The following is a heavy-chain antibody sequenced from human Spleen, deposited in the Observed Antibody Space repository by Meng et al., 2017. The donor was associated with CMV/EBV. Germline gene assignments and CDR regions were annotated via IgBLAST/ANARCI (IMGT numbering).Heavy chain of an antibody. D-gene: IGHD2-2*01. CDR3: ASLSSTDAFDI. CDR1: GFTFDDYA. Sequence: GESLKISCVASGFTFDDYAMTWVRQVPGKGLECVSTINWNGGNTGYADSVKGRFTISRDNAKNSLYLQMNSLRAEDTAVYYCASLSSTDAFDIWGQGTMVTVSS. J-gene: IGHJ3*02. CDR2: INWNGGNT. V-gene: IGHV3-20*04.